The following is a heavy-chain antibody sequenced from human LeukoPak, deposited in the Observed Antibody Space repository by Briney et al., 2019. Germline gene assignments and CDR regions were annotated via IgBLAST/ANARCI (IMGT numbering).Heavy chain of an antibody. D-gene: IGHD1-26*01. V-gene: IGHV4-59*01. J-gene: IGHJ3*02. CDR3: ARDPWRELQHDAFDI. CDR1: GGSISSYF. Sequence: SENLSLTCTVSGGSISSYFWSWIRQPPGKGLEWIGYIYYSGSTNYNPSLKSRVTISVDTSKNQFSLKLSSVTAADTAVYYCARDPWRELQHDAFDIWGQGTMVTVSS. CDR2: IYYSGST.